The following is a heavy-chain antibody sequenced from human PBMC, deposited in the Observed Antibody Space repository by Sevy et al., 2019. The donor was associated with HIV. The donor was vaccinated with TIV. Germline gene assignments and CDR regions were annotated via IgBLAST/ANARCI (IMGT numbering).Heavy chain of an antibody. CDR2: ISGSGYST. CDR3: AKEGGGYNYDSSGLFDY. Sequence: GGSLRLSCAASGFTFSSYAMTWVRQAPGKGLEWVSGISGSGYSTYYADSVKGRFTISRDNSKNTLYLQMNSLRAEDTAEYYCAKEGGGYNYDSSGLFDYWGQGTLVTVSS. CDR1: GFTFSSYA. J-gene: IGHJ4*02. V-gene: IGHV3-23*01. D-gene: IGHD3-22*01.